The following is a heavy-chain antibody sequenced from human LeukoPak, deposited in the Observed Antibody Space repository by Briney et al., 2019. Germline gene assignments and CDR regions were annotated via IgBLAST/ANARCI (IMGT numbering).Heavy chain of an antibody. CDR3: GRLQGISSSPFDY. Sequence: GESLKISCKGSGYTFTTSWIAWVRPKPGKGLEWMGLIFPGDSDTRYSPSFQGQVSISADKSISTAYLQWSSLKASDTAVYYCGRLQGISSSPFDYWGQGTLVTVSS. CDR2: IFPGDSDT. J-gene: IGHJ4*02. CDR1: GYTFTTSW. D-gene: IGHD6-6*01. V-gene: IGHV5-51*01.